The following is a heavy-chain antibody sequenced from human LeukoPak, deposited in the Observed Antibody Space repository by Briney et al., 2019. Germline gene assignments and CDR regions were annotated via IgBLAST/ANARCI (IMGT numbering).Heavy chain of an antibody. Sequence: GGSLRLSCAASGFTSSSYGMHWVRQAPGKGLEWVAVISYDGSNKYYADSVKGRFTISRDNSKNTLYLQMNSLRAEDTAVYYCAKAGPTMGWLPYYWGQGTLVTVSS. CDR1: GFTSSSYG. J-gene: IGHJ4*02. CDR2: ISYDGSNK. CDR3: AKAGPTMGWLPYY. V-gene: IGHV3-30*18. D-gene: IGHD5-24*01.